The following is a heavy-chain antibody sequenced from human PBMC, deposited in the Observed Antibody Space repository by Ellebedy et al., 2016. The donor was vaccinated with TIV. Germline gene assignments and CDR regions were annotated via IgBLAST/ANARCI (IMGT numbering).Heavy chain of an antibody. D-gene: IGHD6-6*01. CDR3: ARENSSSSNGAYVY. CDR2: INPSGGRI. Sequence: ASVKVSXXASGYTFSNYYIHWVRQAPGQELEWMGLINPSGGRISYAQNFQGRVTMTRATSTSTVYMELRSLRSEDTAVYYCARENSSSSNGAYVYWGQGTLVTVSS. CDR1: GYTFSNYY. J-gene: IGHJ4*02. V-gene: IGHV1-46*01.